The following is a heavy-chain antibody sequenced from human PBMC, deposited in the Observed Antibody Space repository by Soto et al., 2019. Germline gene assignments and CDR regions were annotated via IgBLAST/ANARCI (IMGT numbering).Heavy chain of an antibody. J-gene: IGHJ4*02. Sequence: SVKVSCKASGGTFSSYAISWVRQAPGQGLEWMGGIIPIFGTANYAQKFQGRVTITADESTSTAYMELSSLRSEDTAVYYCASSAPIVATIGGDYWGQGTLVTVSS. CDR1: GGTFSSYA. CDR2: IIPIFGTA. D-gene: IGHD5-12*01. CDR3: ASSAPIVATIGGDY. V-gene: IGHV1-69*13.